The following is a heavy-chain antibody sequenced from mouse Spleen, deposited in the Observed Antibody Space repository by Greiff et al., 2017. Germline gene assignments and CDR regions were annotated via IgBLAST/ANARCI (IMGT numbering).Heavy chain of an antibody. D-gene: IGHD2-14*01. V-gene: IGHV1-42*01. Sequence: EVKLVESGPELVKPGASVKISCKASGYSFTGYYMNWVKQSPEKSLEWIGEINPSTGGTTYNQKFKAKATLTVDKSSSTAYMQLKSLTSEDSAVYYCAVRGYPAWFAYWGQGTLVTVSA. CDR1: GYSFTGYY. J-gene: IGHJ3*01. CDR2: INPSTGGT. CDR3: AVRGYPAWFAY.